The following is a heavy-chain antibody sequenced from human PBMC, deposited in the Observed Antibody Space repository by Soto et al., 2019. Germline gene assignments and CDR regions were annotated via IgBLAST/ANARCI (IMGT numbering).Heavy chain of an antibody. CDR2: IIPNNGDT. CDR1: GGTFSSYA. D-gene: IGHD1-26*01. J-gene: IGHJ4*02. Sequence: QVQLVQSGAEVKKPGSSVKVSCKASGGTFSSYAISWVRQAPGQGLEWMGGIIPNNGDTNYVQKFQGRVTMTRDTSISTAYMELSRLRSDDTAVYYCARDLPIVGTTTWDYWGQGTLVTVSS. V-gene: IGHV1-2*02. CDR3: ARDLPIVGTTTWDY.